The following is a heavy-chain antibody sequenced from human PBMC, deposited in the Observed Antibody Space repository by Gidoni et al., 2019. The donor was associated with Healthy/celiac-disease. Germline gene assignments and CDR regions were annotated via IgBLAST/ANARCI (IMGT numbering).Heavy chain of an antibody. Sequence: QITLKESGPTLVKPTQTLTLTCNFSGFSLSTSGVGVGWIRQPPGKALEWLALIYWNDDKRYSPSLKSRLTITKDTSKNQVVLTMTNMDPVETATYYCARNTVLGYCSSTSCHTRSNGMDVWGQGTTVTVSS. CDR1: GFSLSTSGVG. CDR2: IYWNDDK. D-gene: IGHD2-2*02. V-gene: IGHV2-5*01. CDR3: ARNTVLGYCSSTSCHTRSNGMDV. J-gene: IGHJ6*02.